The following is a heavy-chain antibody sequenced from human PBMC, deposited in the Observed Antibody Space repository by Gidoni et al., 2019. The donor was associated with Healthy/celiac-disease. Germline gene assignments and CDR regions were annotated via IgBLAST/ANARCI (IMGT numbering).Heavy chain of an antibody. Sequence: EVQLLESGGGLVQPGGSRRLPCAASGFNLRGYAMRWGRQAPGKGLEWVSAISGNGGSTYYADSVKGRFPISRDNSKNTLYLQMNSLRAEDTAVYYCAKSGGYSGYDIYFDYWGQGTLVTVSS. J-gene: IGHJ4*02. V-gene: IGHV3-23*01. CDR3: AKSGGYSGYDIYFDY. CDR1: GFNLRGYA. CDR2: ISGNGGST. D-gene: IGHD5-12*01.